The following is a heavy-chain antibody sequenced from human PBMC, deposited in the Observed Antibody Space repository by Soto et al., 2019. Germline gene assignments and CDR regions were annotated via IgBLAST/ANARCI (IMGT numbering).Heavy chain of an antibody. CDR2: IYYTGNT. CDR1: GGSISPSY. D-gene: IGHD2-2*03. J-gene: IGHJ4*02. CDR3: AAGLDHNKVGY. Sequence: QVRLQESGPGLVKPSETLSLTCTVSGGSISPSYWNWVRQTPGKRPEWIGCIYYTGNTHYNPSLKSRVTVSRGTSKNQFSLERTSVTSADTAMCFFAAGLDHNKVGYWGQGTLVTVSS. V-gene: IGHV4-59*01.